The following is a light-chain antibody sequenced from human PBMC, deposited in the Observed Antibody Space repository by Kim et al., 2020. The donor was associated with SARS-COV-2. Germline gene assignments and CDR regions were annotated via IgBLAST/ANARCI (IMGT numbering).Light chain of an antibody. CDR2: RNN. CDR1: NIGSKT. Sequence: SYELTQPLSVSVALGQTARITCGGNNIGSKTVHWYQQKPGQAPLLVFYRNNNRPSGTPERFSGSNSGNTATLTISSAQAGDAADYYCQVWDSSTYVVFGGGTKLTVL. V-gene: IGLV3-9*01. J-gene: IGLJ2*01. CDR3: QVWDSSTYVV.